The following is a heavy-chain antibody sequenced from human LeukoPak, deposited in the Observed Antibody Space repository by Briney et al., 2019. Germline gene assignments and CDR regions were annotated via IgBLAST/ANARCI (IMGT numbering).Heavy chain of an antibody. CDR3: ARVGGEQQQPPFDY. D-gene: IGHD6-13*01. CDR2: IYYSGST. CDR1: GGSISSGGYY. J-gene: IGHJ4*02. V-gene: IGHV4-31*03. Sequence: PSETLSLTCTVSGGSISSGGYYWSWIRQHPGKGLEWIGYIYYSGSTYYNPSLKSRVTISVDTSKNQFSLKLSSVTAADTAVYYCARVGGEQQQPPFDYWGQGTLVIVSS.